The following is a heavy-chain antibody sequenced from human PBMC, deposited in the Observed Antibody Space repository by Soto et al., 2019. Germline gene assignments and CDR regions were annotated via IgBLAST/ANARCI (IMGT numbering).Heavy chain of an antibody. J-gene: IGHJ4*02. Sequence: EVQLLESGGGLVQPGGSLRLSCAASGFTFSSYSMSWVRQAPGKGLEWVSGFRTSGDGGNTYYADSVKGRFTISRDNSKNLLFLQMTSLSAEDKDIYYCAKKVNSGPGSQYFDYWGQGTLVTVSS. CDR3: AKKVNSGPGSQYFDY. CDR1: GFTFSSYS. V-gene: IGHV3-23*01. D-gene: IGHD3-10*01. CDR2: FRTSGDGGNT.